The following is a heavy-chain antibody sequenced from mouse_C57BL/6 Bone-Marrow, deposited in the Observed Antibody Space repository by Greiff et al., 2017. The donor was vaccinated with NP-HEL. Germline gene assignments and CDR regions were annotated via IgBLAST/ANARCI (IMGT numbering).Heavy chain of an antibody. CDR1: GYAFSSSW. D-gene: IGHD2-4*01. J-gene: IGHJ3*01. V-gene: IGHV1-82*01. Sequence: QVQLQQSGPELVKPGASVKISCKASGYAFSSSWMNWVKQRPGKGLEWIGRIYPGDGDTNYNGKFKGKATLTADKSSSTAYMQLSSLTSEDSAVYFCARVGAFYYEQVFAYWGQGTLVTVSA. CDR3: ARVGAFYYEQVFAY. CDR2: IYPGDGDT.